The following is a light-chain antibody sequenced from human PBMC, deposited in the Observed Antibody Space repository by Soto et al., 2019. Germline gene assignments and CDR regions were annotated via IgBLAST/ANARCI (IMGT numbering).Light chain of an antibody. Sequence: QSALTQPASVSGSPGQSTTISCTGTSSDVGAYIYVSWYQHHPGKAPKVMIYEVTNRPSGVSDRFSGSKSGNTASLTISGLQAEDEADYYCCSCTSSRTYVFGTGTKVTAL. V-gene: IGLV2-14*01. CDR3: CSCTSSRTYV. CDR1: SSDVGAYIY. CDR2: EVT. J-gene: IGLJ1*01.